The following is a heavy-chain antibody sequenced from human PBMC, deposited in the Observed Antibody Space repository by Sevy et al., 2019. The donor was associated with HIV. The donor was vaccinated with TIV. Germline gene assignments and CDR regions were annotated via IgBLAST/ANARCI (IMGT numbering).Heavy chain of an antibody. J-gene: IGHJ4*02. Sequence: ASVKVSCKASADTFSSYAINWVRQAPGQGLEWMGGIIPSFGTTKYGLRFQGRVTITAVESTSTAYMELSSLRSEDSAVFYCARGGIGDYSKYFEYWGQGTLVTVSS. CDR1: ADTFSSYA. CDR2: IIPSFGTT. D-gene: IGHD4-4*01. V-gene: IGHV1-69*13. CDR3: ARGGIGDYSKYFEY.